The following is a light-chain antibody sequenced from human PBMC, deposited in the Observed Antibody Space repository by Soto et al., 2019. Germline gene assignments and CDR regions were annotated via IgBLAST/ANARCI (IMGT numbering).Light chain of an antibody. CDR2: GAS. Sequence: EIVLTQSPGPLSLSPGERATLSCRASQSVSSSYLAWYQQKPGQAPRLLIYGASIRATCIPDRFSGSGSGTDCTLTIIRLEPEDSAVYYCQQYGSSPPITFGPGPKVDIK. V-gene: IGKV3-20*01. J-gene: IGKJ3*01. CDR3: QQYGSSPPIT. CDR1: QSVSSSY.